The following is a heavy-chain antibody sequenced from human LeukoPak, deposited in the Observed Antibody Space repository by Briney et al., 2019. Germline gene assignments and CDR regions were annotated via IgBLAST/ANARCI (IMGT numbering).Heavy chain of an antibody. V-gene: IGHV4-61*08. J-gene: IGHJ4*02. D-gene: IGHD6-19*01. CDR3: ARDPSGWYDY. Sequence: SETLSLTCTVSGGSISSGDYYWSWIRQPPGKGLEWIGYIYYSGSTNYNPSLKSRVTISVDTSKNQFSLKLSSVTAADTAVYYCARDPSGWYDYWGQGTLVTVSS. CDR2: IYYSGST. CDR1: GGSISSGDYY.